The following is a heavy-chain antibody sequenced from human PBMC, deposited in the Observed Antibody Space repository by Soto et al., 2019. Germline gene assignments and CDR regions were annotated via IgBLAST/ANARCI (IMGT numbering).Heavy chain of an antibody. J-gene: IGHJ4*02. Sequence: EVQVVDSGGGFVQPGGSLRLSCAASGFTFNTYCMSWVRQTPGKGLEWVANIKADGSEKYYVDSVKGRFTISRVNAKNSLYLQMNFLAVEYTAVYSCGRECYNHPPPDSWGQGTMVTVSS. CDR3: GRECYNHPPPDS. CDR1: GFTFNTYC. CDR2: IKADGSEK. V-gene: IGHV3-7*01. D-gene: IGHD3-10*01.